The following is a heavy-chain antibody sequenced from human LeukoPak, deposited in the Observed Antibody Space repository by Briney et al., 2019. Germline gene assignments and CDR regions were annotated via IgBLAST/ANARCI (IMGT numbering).Heavy chain of an antibody. CDR1: GFTVNHFNHYW. CDR3: ARDSSTSSFDY. V-gene: IGHV3-7*01. Sequence: GGSLRLSCVGSGFTVNHFNHYWMHWVRLAPGKGLEWVANIKQDGSEKYYVDSVKGRFTISRDNAKNSLYLQMSSLRAEDTAVYFCARDSSTSSFDYWGQGILVTVSS. D-gene: IGHD6-6*01. CDR2: IKQDGSEK. J-gene: IGHJ4*02.